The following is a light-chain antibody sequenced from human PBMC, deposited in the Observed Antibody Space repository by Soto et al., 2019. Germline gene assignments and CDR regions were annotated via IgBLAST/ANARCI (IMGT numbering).Light chain of an antibody. CDR1: SSDVGGYNY. CDR2: DVS. CDR3: CSYASSTTYV. Sequence: QSALTQPASVSGSPGQSITISCTGTSSDVGGYNYVSWYQHHPGKAPKLVIYDVSNWPSGVSNRFSGSKSGNTASLTISGLQAEDEADYYCCSYASSTTYVFGTGTKVTVL. V-gene: IGLV2-14*03. J-gene: IGLJ1*01.